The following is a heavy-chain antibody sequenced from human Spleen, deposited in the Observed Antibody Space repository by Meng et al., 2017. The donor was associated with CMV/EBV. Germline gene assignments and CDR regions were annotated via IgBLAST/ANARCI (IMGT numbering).Heavy chain of an antibody. CDR3: ARGAYSSGWYEGYAFDI. Sequence: SETLSLTCTVSGGSISRYYWSWIRQPPGKGLEWIGYIYYTGSTNYNPSLKSRVTMSIDTSKKQFSLKLNSVTAADSAVYYCARGAYSSGWYEGYAFDIWGQGTMVTVSS. J-gene: IGHJ3*02. CDR1: GGSISRYY. CDR2: IYYTGST. D-gene: IGHD6-19*01. V-gene: IGHV4-59*01.